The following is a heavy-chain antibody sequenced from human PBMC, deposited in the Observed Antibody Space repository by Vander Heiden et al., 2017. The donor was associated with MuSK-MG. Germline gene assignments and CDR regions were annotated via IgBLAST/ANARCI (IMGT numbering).Heavy chain of an antibody. CDR3: AKEEWPYGGFDD. Sequence: EVQLVESGGGLVQPGRSLRLSCAASGFTFDDYAMHWVRQAPGKGLEWVSGISWNSGSIGDADSVKGRFTISRDNAKNSRYLQMNRLRAEDTALYYCAKEEWPYGGFDDWGQGTLVTVSS. V-gene: IGHV3-9*01. CDR1: GFTFDDYA. CDR2: ISWNSGSI. D-gene: IGHD3-3*01. J-gene: IGHJ4*02.